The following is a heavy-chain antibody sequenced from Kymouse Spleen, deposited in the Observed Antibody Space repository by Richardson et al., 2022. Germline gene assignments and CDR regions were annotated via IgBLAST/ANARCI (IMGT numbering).Heavy chain of an antibody. Sequence: EVQLVESGGGLVKPGGSLRLSCAASGFTFSSYSMNWVRQAPGKGLEWVSSISSSSSYIYYADSVKGRFTISRDNAKNSLYLQMNSLRAEDTAVYYCARDSYDILTGPHYYYYGMDVWGQGTTVTVSS. J-gene: IGHJ6*02. CDR2: ISSSSSYI. D-gene: IGHD3-9*01. CDR1: GFTFSSYS. CDR3: ARDSYDILTGPHYYYYGMDV. V-gene: IGHV3-21*03.